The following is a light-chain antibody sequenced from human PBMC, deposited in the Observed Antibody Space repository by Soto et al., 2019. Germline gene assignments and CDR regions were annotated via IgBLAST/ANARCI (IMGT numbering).Light chain of an antibody. Sequence: EIVLTQSPATLSLSPGERATLSFRASQSVSSYLAWYQQKPGQDPRLLIYDASNRATGIPARFSGSRSRTDFTITINSLEPENFAVYYWQQRSNWPPYTFGQGTKLEIK. CDR1: QSVSSY. J-gene: IGKJ2*01. CDR2: DAS. CDR3: QQRSNWPPYT. V-gene: IGKV3-11*01.